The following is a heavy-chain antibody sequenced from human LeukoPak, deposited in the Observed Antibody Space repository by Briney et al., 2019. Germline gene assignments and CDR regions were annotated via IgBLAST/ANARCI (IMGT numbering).Heavy chain of an antibody. CDR1: GFTFSSYA. CDR2: ISGSGGST. CDR3: AKDRYYYDSSGTFDY. J-gene: IGHJ4*02. V-gene: IGHV3-23*01. Sequence: GGSLRLSCAASGFTFSSYAMSWVRQAPGKGLEWVSAISGSGGSTYYADSVKGRFTISRDNSKNTLYLQMNGLRAEDTAVYYCAKDRYYYDSSGTFDYWGQGTLVTVSS. D-gene: IGHD3-22*01.